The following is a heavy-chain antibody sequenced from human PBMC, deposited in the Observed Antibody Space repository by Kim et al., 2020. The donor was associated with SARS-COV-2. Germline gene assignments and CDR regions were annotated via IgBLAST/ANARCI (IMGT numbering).Heavy chain of an antibody. D-gene: IGHD2-2*01. J-gene: IGHJ5*02. V-gene: IGHV4-39*01. CDR3: ARHSLPAARVDP. Sequence: YYTPSLKSRVTISVDTSKNQFSLKLSSVTAADTAVYYCARHSLPAARVDPWGQGTLVTVSS.